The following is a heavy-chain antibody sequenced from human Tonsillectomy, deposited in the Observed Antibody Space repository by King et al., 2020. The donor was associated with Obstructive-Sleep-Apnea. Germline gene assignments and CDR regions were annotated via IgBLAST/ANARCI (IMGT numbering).Heavy chain of an antibody. CDR3: ARLGYNYDSTNMVDVYYFEY. CDR2: FDPSDSYT. D-gene: IGHD3-22*01. J-gene: IGHJ4*02. Sequence: QLVQSGAEVKKPGESLRISCKGSGYSFTSYWITWVRQMPGKGPEWMGRFDPSDSYTNYSPSFQGHVTISGDKSISTAYLQWSSLKASDSAMYYCARLGYNYDSTNMVDVYYFEYWGQGTLVTVSS. CDR1: GYSFTSYW. V-gene: IGHV5-10-1*03.